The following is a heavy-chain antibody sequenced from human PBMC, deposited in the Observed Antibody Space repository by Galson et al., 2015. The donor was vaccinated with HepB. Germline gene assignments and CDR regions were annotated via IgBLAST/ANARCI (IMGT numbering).Heavy chain of an antibody. V-gene: IGHV1-69*04. CDR3: AACSGGSCYLDAFDI. CDR1: GGTFSSYA. J-gene: IGHJ3*02. Sequence: SVKVSCKASGGTFSSYAISWVRQAPGQGLEWMGRIIPILGIANYAQKFQGRVTITADKSTSTAYMELSSLRSEDTAVYYCAACSGGSCYLDAFDIWGQGTMVTVSS. CDR2: IIPILGIA. D-gene: IGHD2-15*01.